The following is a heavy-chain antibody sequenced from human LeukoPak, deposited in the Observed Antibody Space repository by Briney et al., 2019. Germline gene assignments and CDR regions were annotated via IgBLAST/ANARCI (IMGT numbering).Heavy chain of an antibody. V-gene: IGHV4-4*02. CDR1: GFTFSSYA. CDR2: ISHSGTT. D-gene: IGHD5-18*01. Sequence: GSLRLSCAASGFTFSSYAMHWVRQPPGKGLEWIGGISHSGTTNYNPSLKSRVTISVDKSKNQFSLKLSSVTAADTAVYYCARGYSYGTDWGQGTQVTVSS. CDR3: ARGYSYGTD. J-gene: IGHJ4*02.